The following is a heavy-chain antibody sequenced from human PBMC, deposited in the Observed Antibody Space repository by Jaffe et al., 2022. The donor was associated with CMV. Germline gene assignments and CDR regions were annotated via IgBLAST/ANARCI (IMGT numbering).Heavy chain of an antibody. CDR3: ARERVLTGVLIDI. CDR1: GGSITKYF. J-gene: IGHJ3*02. CDR2: IYYSGST. Sequence: QVQLQESGPGLVKPSETLSLTCSVSGGSITKYFWTWIRQPPGKGLEWIGDIYYSGSTNYNPSLKSRVIISVDTSKNQVSLRLSSVTAADTAVYYCARERVLTGVLIDIWGQGTKVTVS. V-gene: IGHV4-59*01. D-gene: IGHD3-9*01.